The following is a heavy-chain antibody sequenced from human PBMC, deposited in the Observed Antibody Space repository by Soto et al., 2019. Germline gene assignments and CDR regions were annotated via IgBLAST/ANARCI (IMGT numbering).Heavy chain of an antibody. V-gene: IGHV1-69*12. CDR1: GGTFSSYT. D-gene: IGHD5-12*01. CDR2: IIPIFGTA. CDR3: ARGNHRWLQLWYFDL. J-gene: IGHJ2*01. Sequence: QVQLVQSGAEVKKPGSSVTVSCKASGGTFSSYTISWVRQAPGQGLEWMGGIIPIFGTANYAQKFQGRVTITADESTSTVNMELSSLRSEETALYYCARGNHRWLQLWYFDLWGRGTLVTVSS.